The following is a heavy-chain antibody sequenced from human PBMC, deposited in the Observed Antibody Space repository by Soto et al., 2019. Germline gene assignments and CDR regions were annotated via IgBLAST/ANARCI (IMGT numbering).Heavy chain of an antibody. J-gene: IGHJ4*02. D-gene: IGHD6-13*01. CDR3: ARLHIAAAGTDY. Sequence: LSLTCTVSGGSISSSSYYWGWIRQPPGKGLEWIGSIYYSGSTYYNPSLKSRVTISVDTSKNQFSLKLSSVTAADTAVYYCARLHIAAAGTDYWGQGTLVTVSS. CDR1: GGSISSSSYY. V-gene: IGHV4-39*01. CDR2: IYYSGST.